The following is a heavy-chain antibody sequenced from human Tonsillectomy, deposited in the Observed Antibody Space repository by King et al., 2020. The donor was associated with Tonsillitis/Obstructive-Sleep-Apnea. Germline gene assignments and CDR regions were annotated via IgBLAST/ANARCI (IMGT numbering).Heavy chain of an antibody. CDR3: AKRGGATSFDY. V-gene: IGHV3-23*04. D-gene: IGHD5-12*01. CDR1: GFTFSSYA. J-gene: IGHJ4*02. CDR2: ISGSGAST. Sequence: VQLVESGGGLVQPGGSLGLSCAASGFTFSSYAMSWVRQAPGKGLEWVSDISGSGASTYYAVSVKGRVTISRDNSKNTLYLQMNSLRADDTAVYYCAKRGGATSFDYWGQGTLVTVSP.